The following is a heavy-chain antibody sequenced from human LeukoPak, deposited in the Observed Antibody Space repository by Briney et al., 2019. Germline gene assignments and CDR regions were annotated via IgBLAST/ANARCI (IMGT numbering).Heavy chain of an antibody. V-gene: IGHV3-64*01. Sequence: PGGSLRLSCAASGFNFSNYAMHWVRQAPGKGLEYVSAISSNGGSTYYAHSVKGRFTISRDNSKNTLYLQMGGLRPEDMAVYYCARDGGDIVVVTASYYYMDVWGKGTTVTVSS. CDR3: ARDGGDIVVVTASYYYMDV. D-gene: IGHD2-21*02. CDR2: ISSNGGST. J-gene: IGHJ6*03. CDR1: GFNFSNYA.